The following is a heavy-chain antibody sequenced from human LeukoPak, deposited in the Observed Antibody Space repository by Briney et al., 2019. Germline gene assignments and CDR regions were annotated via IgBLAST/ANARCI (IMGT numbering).Heavy chain of an antibody. CDR3: ARDLGYRIAPRPFDY. CDR1: GGSISSGSYY. V-gene: IGHV4-61*02. D-gene: IGHD6-6*01. CDR2: IYTSGST. Sequence: PSETLSLTCTVSGGSISSGSYYWSWIRQPAGKGLEWIGRIYTSGSTNYNPSLKSRVTISVDTSKNQFSLKLSSVTAADTAVYYCARDLGYRIAPRPFDYWGLGTLVTVSS. J-gene: IGHJ4*02.